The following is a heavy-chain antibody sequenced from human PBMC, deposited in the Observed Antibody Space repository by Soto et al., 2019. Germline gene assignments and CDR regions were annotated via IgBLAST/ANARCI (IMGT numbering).Heavy chain of an antibody. V-gene: IGHV5-10-1*01. CDR2: IDPKDSYT. CDR3: ARVRIRDSGMVDFDS. D-gene: IGHD2-15*01. Sequence: GESLKISCRASGYTFTDYWISWVRQMPGKGLEWAGSIDPKDSYTDYCPSFQGHLSISSDQSLNTAPLRRSRLHTSDTAIYYCARVRIRDSGMVDFDSWGGGAIVTVSS. CDR1: GYTFTDYW. J-gene: IGHJ4*02.